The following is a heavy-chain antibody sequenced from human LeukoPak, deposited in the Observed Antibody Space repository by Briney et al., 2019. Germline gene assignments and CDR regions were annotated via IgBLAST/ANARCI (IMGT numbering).Heavy chain of an antibody. CDR3: ARRLLWFGELSLFDY. V-gene: IGHV1-18*04. J-gene: IGHJ4*02. D-gene: IGHD3-10*01. CDR1: GYTFTSYG. CDR2: ISAYNGNT. Sequence: GASVKVSCKASGYTFTSYGISWVRQAPGQGLEWMGWISAYNGNTNYAQKLQGRVTMTTDTSTSTAYMELRSLRSDDTAVYYCARRLLWFGELSLFDYWGQGTLFTVSS.